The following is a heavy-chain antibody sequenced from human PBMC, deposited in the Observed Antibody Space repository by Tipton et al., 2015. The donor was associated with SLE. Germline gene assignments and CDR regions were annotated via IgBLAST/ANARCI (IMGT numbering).Heavy chain of an antibody. Sequence: TLSLTCTVSGGPIIGYSWGWIRQPAGKGPEWIGRIYTGGRTIHNPSLNSRVTMSLDTSRSQFSLKLNAVTAADTAVYYCARTAVLAAIMMDVWGQGTTVIVSS. D-gene: IGHD3-3*02. CDR1: GGPIIGYS. CDR3: ARTAVLAAIMMDV. CDR2: IYTGGRT. J-gene: IGHJ6*02. V-gene: IGHV4-4*07.